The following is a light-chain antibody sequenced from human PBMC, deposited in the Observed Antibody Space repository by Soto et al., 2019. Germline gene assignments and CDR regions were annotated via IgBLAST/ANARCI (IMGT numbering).Light chain of an antibody. CDR2: DAS. CDR3: QQRTNWLT. CDR1: QNVSTY. J-gene: IGKJ3*01. Sequence: EIVLTQSPATLSLSPGERVTLSCRASQNVSTYLAWYQQKPGQASRLLIHDASDRATGIPARFSGSGSGTDFTLTNSSPEPEDTAVYYCQQRTNWLTFGPGTNVDIK. V-gene: IGKV3-11*01.